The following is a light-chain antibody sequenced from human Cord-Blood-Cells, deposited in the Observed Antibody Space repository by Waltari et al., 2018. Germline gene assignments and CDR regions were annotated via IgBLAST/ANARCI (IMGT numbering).Light chain of an antibody. CDR3: CSYAGSYTFWV. CDR1: SSDVGGYNY. V-gene: IGLV2-11*01. CDR2: DVS. J-gene: IGLJ3*02. Sequence: QSALTQPRSVSGSPGQSVTIPCTGTSSDVGGYNYVPWYQQHPGKAPKLMIYDVSKRPSGVPDRFSGSKSGNTASLTISRLQAEDEADYYCCSYAGSYTFWVFGGGTKLTVL.